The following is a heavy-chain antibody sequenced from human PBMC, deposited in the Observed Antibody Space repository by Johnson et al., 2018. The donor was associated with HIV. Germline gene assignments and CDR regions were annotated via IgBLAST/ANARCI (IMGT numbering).Heavy chain of an antibody. Sequence: QVRLVESGGGVVQPGGSLRLSCAASGFTFSSYGMHWVRQAPGKGLEWVAFIRYDGSNKYYADSVKGRFTISRDISKNTLYLQMNSLRAEDTAVYYCAKDQYGSGSYDKGNAFDIWGQGTMVTVSS. CDR1: GFTFSSYG. CDR2: IRYDGSNK. J-gene: IGHJ3*02. D-gene: IGHD3-10*01. V-gene: IGHV3-30*02. CDR3: AKDQYGSGSYDKGNAFDI.